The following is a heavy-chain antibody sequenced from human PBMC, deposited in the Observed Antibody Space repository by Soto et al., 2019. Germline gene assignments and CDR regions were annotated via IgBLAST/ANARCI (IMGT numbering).Heavy chain of an antibody. J-gene: IGHJ3*02. CDR2: IYYDGRT. CDR3: ARLFGKAVDI. V-gene: IGHV4-39*01. D-gene: IGHD3-16*01. Sequence: SEPLSLTFSVSGGSISSSSFNWDWIRQPPGKGLEWIGTIYYDGRTDYNPSLKSRAIISVDTSKKELSLKLTSVTAEDTAGYYCARLFGKAVDIWGHGTVVP. CDR1: GGSISSSSFN.